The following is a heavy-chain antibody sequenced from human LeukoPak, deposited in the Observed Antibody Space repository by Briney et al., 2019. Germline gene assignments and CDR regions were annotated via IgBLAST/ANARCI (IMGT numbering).Heavy chain of an antibody. CDR3: ARAGQEWLGELGFDY. V-gene: IGHV3-7*01. D-gene: IGHD3-10*01. J-gene: IGHJ4*02. Sequence: GGSLRLSCTVSGFTVSSNSMSWVRQAPGKGLEWVANIKRDGSEKYYVDSVRGRFTISRDNAKNSLYLQVNSLRAEDTAVYYCARAGQEWLGELGFDYWGQGTLVTVSS. CDR2: IKRDGSEK. CDR1: GFTVSSNS.